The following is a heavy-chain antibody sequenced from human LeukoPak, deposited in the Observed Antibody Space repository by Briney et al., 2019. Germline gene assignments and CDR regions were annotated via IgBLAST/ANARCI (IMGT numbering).Heavy chain of an antibody. CDR2: IYNVGGT. CDR3: ARRYSSGWYGMDV. CDR1: GFTFSDHY. D-gene: IGHD6-19*01. Sequence: GGSLRLSCAASGFTFSDHYMSWVRQAPGKGLEWVSIIYNVGGTYYADSVKGRFTISRDNSKNTLYLQMNSLRAEDTAVYYCARRYSSGWYGMDVWGQGTTVTVSS. J-gene: IGHJ6*02. V-gene: IGHV3-53*01.